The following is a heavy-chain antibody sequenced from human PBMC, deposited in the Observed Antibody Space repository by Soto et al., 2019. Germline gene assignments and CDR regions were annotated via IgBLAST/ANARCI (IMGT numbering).Heavy chain of an antibody. CDR3: AHRLRYAIPQDAFDI. J-gene: IGHJ3*02. CDR2: IYWDDDK. V-gene: IGHV2-5*02. CDR1: GFSLSTSGVG. Sequence: SGPTLVQPTQTLTLTCTFSGFSLSTSGVGVGWIRQPPGKALEWLALIYWDDDKRYSPSLKSRLTITNDTSKNQVILTMTNMDPVDTATYYCAHRLRYAIPQDAFDIWGQGTMVTVSS. D-gene: IGHD2-8*01.